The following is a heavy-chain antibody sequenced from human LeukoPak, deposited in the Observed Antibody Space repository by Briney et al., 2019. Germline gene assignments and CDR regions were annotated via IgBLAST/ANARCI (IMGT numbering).Heavy chain of an antibody. V-gene: IGHV5-51*01. D-gene: IGHD3-9*01. CDR3: ARPYDILTGQYYFDY. CDR2: IYPGDSDT. Sequence: GESLKISCKGSGYSFTSYWIGWVRQMPGKGLEWMGIIYPGDSDTRYSPSFQGQVPISADKSISTAYLQWSSLKASDTAMYYCARPYDILTGQYYFDYWGQGTLVTVSS. CDR1: GYSFTSYW. J-gene: IGHJ4*02.